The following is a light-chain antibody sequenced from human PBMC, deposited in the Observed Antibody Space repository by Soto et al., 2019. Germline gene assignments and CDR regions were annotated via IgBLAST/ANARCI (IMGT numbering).Light chain of an antibody. J-gene: IGKJ1*01. CDR3: QHYNTYST. Sequence: DIQMTQSPSTLSASVGDRVIITCRASHSISSWLAWYQQKPGKAPKLLIYKASSLESGVPSRFSGSGSGTEFTLTISSLQPDDFATYYCQHYNTYSTFGQGTKVDIK. CDR1: HSISSW. CDR2: KAS. V-gene: IGKV1-5*03.